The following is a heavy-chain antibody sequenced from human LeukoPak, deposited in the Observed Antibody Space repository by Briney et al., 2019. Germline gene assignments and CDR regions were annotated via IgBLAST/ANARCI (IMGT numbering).Heavy chain of an antibody. V-gene: IGHV4-61*01. J-gene: IGHJ4*02. D-gene: IGHD5-12*01. CDR1: GGPVSSGSYY. Sequence: KPSEPLSLTCTVSGGPVSSGSYYWSWIRQPPGKGLEWIGYIYYSGSTNYNPSLKSRVTISLDTSKNQFSLKLSSVTAADTAVYYCARFSGYDLDYWGQGTLVTVSS. CDR2: IYYSGST. CDR3: ARFSGYDLDY.